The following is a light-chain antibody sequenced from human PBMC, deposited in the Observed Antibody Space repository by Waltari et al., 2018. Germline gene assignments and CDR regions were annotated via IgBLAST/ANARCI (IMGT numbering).Light chain of an antibody. CDR1: SSSSNY. Sequence: ITCHANSSSSNYLNCNQQKAGTSPKLLIYAASTLQGGAPSRFSGSGSGTDCTLTISSLQPEDFATYYCQQSYNTPTLGPGTNVEI. CDR3: QQSYNTPT. J-gene: IGKJ3*01. V-gene: IGKV1-39*01. CDR2: AAS.